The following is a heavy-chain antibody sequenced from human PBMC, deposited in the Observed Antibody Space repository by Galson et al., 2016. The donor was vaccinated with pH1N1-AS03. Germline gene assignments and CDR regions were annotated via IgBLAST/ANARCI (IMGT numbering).Heavy chain of an antibody. CDR3: ATGHYYSGLYRDAFDT. CDR2: IDPSDSYI. CDR1: GYPFTSYW. J-gene: IGHJ3*02. Sequence: QSGAEVKKPGESLRISCKGSGYPFTSYWINWVRQMPGKGLEWIGRIDPSDSYINYSPAFEGRVTISSDNSTTTAYLQWNDLKSADTAVYFCATGHYYSGLYRDAFDTWGQGTRVTVSS. D-gene: IGHD1-26*01. V-gene: IGHV5-10-1*01.